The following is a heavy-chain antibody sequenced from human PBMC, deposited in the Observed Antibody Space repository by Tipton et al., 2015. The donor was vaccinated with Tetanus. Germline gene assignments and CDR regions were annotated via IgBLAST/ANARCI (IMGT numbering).Heavy chain of an antibody. CDR1: GFTFSTYW. Sequence: SLRLSCAASGFTFSTYWMSWVRQAPGKGLEWVASIKQDGSEKYYVDSVKGRFTISRDNAKNSLHLQMNSLRVEDTAVYYCVRDGGSSGWLAYWGQGTLVTVSS. D-gene: IGHD6-19*01. CDR3: VRDGGSSGWLAY. J-gene: IGHJ4*02. CDR2: IKQDGSEK. V-gene: IGHV3-7*03.